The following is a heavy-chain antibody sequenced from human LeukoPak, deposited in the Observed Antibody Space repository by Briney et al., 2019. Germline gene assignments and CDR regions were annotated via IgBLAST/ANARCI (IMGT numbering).Heavy chain of an antibody. CDR3: AKDGGLWVSAHWGDS. D-gene: IGHD7-27*01. J-gene: IGHJ4*02. CDR2: ITSSDGNT. Sequence: GGSLRLSCAASGFTFSSYTMSWVRQAPGKGLEWVSTITSSDGNTYYADSVKGRFTVSRDNSKNTLFLQMNSLRAEDTAVYYCAKDGGLWVSAHWGDSWGRGTLVTVSS. V-gene: IGHV3-23*01. CDR1: GFTFSSYT.